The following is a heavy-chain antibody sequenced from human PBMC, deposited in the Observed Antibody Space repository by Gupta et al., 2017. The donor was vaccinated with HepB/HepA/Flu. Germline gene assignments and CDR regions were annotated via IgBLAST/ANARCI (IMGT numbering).Heavy chain of an antibody. V-gene: IGHV3-9*01. CDR1: GFTFDDYA. CDR2: ISWDSDDK. J-gene: IGHJ6*02. CDR3: AKDGDTSGLYKYYGMDV. D-gene: IGHD6-19*01. Sequence: EVQLVESGGGLVQPGRSLRPSCAASGFTFDDYAMHWGRQLPGKGLEWVSGISWDSDDKRYADSVKGRFTISRDNAKRSLYLQMNSLRAEDTALYYCAKDGDTSGLYKYYGMDVWGQGTTVTVSS.